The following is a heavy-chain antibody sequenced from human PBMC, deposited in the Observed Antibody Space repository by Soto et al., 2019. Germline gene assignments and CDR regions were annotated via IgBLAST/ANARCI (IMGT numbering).Heavy chain of an antibody. CDR1: GFTFSSYG. D-gene: IGHD6-19*01. J-gene: IGHJ4*02. V-gene: IGHV3-30*18. CDR2: ISYDGSNK. CDR3: AKDLGENGVAALDY. Sequence: GGSLRLSCAASGFTFSSYGMHWVRQAPGKGLEWVAVISYDGSNKYYADSVKGRFTISRDNSKNTLYLQMNSLRGEDTAVYYCAKDLGENGVAALDYWGQGTLVTVSS.